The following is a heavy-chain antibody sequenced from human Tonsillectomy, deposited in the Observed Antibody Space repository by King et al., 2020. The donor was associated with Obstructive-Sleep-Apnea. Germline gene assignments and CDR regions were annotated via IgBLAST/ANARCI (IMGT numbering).Heavy chain of an antibody. CDR1: GFTFDDYA. V-gene: IGHV3-9*01. Sequence: VQLVESGGGLVQPGRSLRLSCSASGFTFDDYAMHWVRQAPGKGLEWVSGINLNGGKVGYAESVKGRFTISRDNAKSSLYLQMNSLRAEDTALYYCAKDLNTLKRGFSDDYYGMDVWGQGTTVTVSS. CDR3: AKDLNTLKRGFSDDYYGMDV. J-gene: IGHJ6*02. D-gene: IGHD2/OR15-2a*01. CDR2: INLNGGKV.